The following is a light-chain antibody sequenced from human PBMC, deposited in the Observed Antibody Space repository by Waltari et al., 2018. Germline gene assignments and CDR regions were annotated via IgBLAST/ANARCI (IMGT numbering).Light chain of an antibody. V-gene: IGKV3-20*01. CDR3: QKYRSLPAT. Sequence: VLTQSPDTLSLSPGERATLSCRTSQSVGRSLAWYQQKPDQAPRLLSYDASIRATVIADRFSGSGSGTDFSLTSSRLEPEDFAVYYCQKYRSLPATFGQGTKVEIK. CDR2: DAS. J-gene: IGKJ1*01. CDR1: QSVGRS.